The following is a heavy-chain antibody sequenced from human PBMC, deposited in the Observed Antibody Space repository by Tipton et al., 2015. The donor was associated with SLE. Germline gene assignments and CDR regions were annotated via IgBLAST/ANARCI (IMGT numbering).Heavy chain of an antibody. CDR2: MYSTGGT. J-gene: IGHJ4*02. CDR1: GDSISSGNYY. CDR3: ARQHDSSGYYSV. Sequence: TLSLTCTVSGDSISSGNYYWSWIRQPAGKGLEWLGHMYSTGGTTYNPSLKSRATMSVDTSKNQFSLKVTSVTAADTAVYHCARQHDSSGYYSVWGQGTHVTVSS. V-gene: IGHV4-61*09. D-gene: IGHD3-22*01.